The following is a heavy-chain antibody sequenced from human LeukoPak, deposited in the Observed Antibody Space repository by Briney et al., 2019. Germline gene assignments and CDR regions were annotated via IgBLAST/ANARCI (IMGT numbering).Heavy chain of an antibody. CDR2: ISGSGGST. J-gene: IGHJ3*02. CDR1: GFTFSSYA. D-gene: IGHD2-15*01. V-gene: IGHV3-23*01. CDR3: AKETVVVVAATPDAFDI. Sequence: PAGSLRLSCAASGFTFSSYAMSWVRQAPGKGLEWVSGISGSGGSTHYADSVKDRFTISRDSSKNTLYLQMNSLRAEDTAVYYCAKETVVVVAATPDAFDIWGQGTMVTVSS.